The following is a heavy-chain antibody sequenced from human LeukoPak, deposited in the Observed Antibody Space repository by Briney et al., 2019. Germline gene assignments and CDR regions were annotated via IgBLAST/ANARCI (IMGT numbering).Heavy chain of an antibody. D-gene: IGHD3-9*01. Sequence: GASVKVSCKASGSTFSSYSISWVRPAPGQGLEWMGGIIPIFGTANYAQKFQGRVTITADESTSTAYMELSSLRSEDTAVYYCARDHGDILTGIYYYYGMDVWGKGTTVTVSS. CDR3: ARDHGDILTGIYYYYGMDV. J-gene: IGHJ6*04. CDR1: GSTFSSYS. V-gene: IGHV1-69*13. CDR2: IIPIFGTA.